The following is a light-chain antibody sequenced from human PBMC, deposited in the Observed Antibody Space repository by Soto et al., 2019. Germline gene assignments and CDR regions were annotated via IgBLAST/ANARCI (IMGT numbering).Light chain of an antibody. CDR1: QTISTW. J-gene: IGKJ4*01. CDR3: QQANSFPLT. CDR2: AAS. V-gene: IGKV1-12*01. Sequence: DIQMTQSPSSVSASVGDRVTLTCRASQTISTWVAWYQQRPGKAPTLLIYAASSLQSGVPSRFSGSGSGTDFTLTINSLQPEDYATYYCQQANSFPLTFGGGTKVDIK.